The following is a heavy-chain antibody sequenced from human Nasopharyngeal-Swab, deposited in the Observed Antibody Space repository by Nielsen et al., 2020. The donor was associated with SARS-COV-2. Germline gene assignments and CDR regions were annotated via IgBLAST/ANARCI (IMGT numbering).Heavy chain of an antibody. V-gene: IGHV3-21*01. CDR3: ARGLFPGDY. CDR1: GFTFSTLS. D-gene: IGHD3-22*01. CDR2: ISSSSSYI. Sequence: GGSLRLSCAASGFTFSTLSMTWVRQAPGKWLEWVSSISSSSSYIFYADSVKGRFTFSRDDANNLLYLQMHSLRAEDTAVYYWARGLFPGDYLGQGTLVTVSS. J-gene: IGHJ4*02.